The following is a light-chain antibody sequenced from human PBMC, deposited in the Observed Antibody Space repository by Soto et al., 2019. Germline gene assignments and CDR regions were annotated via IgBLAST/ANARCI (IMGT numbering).Light chain of an antibody. CDR1: QGIRNF. CDR3: QKNSRVPV. Sequence: DIRMTQSPTSLSASVGDRVTITCRASQGIRNFVAWYQQKPGKAPKLLIYAASTLQSGVPSRFSGSGSGTDFTLTSNSLQHEDVANYSCQKNSRVPVFGPGTKVEIK. J-gene: IGKJ3*01. CDR2: AAS. V-gene: IGKV1-27*01.